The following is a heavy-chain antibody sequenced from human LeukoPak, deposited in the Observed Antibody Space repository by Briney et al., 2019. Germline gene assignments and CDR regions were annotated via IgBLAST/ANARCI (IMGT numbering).Heavy chain of an antibody. V-gene: IGHV3-23*01. D-gene: IGHD6-19*01. J-gene: IGHJ4*02. CDR1: GFTSIAYA. Sequence: GGSLRLSCVGSGFTSIAYALTWARQAPGKGLEWVSGISGGGVTTYYADSVKGRFTISRDNSKNTLYLQMNSLRAEDTAVYYCAREDSSGWYGFDYWGQGTLVTVSS. CDR2: ISGGGVTT. CDR3: AREDSSGWYGFDY.